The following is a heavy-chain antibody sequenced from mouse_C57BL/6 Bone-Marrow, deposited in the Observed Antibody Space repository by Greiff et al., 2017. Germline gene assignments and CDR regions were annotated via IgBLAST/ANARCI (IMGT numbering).Heavy chain of an antibody. Sequence: VQLQQSVAELVRLGASVKLSCTASGFNIKNTYMHWVKQRPEQGLEWIGRIDPANGNTKYAPKFQGKATITADTSSNTAYLQLSSLTSEDTAIYYCARRYYYGSSPYYFDYWGQGTTLTVSS. CDR2: IDPANGNT. CDR3: ARRYYYGSSPYYFDY. CDR1: GFNIKNTY. V-gene: IGHV14-3*01. J-gene: IGHJ2*01. D-gene: IGHD1-1*01.